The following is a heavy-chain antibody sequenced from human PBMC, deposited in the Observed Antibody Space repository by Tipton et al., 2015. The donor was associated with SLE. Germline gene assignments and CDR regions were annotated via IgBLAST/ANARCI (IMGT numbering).Heavy chain of an antibody. J-gene: IGHJ4*02. CDR2: INHSGST. CDR1: GGSFSGYY. Sequence: TLSLTCAVYGGSFSGYYWSWIRQPPGKGLEWIGEINHSGSTYYNPSLKSRVTISVDTSKNQFSLKLSSVTAADTAVYYCARERGTYYYDSSGYPTPYFDYWGQGTLVTVSS. V-gene: IGHV4-34*01. CDR3: ARERGTYYYDSSGYPTPYFDY. D-gene: IGHD3-22*01.